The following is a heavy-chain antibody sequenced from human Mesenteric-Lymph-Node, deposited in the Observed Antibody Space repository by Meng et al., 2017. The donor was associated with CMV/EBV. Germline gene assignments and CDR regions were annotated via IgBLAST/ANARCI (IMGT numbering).Heavy chain of an antibody. CDR3: AAKIVVVPAAPRGWFDP. Sequence: GGSWSGNYWSWVRQPPGKGLEWIGEINHSGSTNYNPSLKRRVTISVDTSKNQFSLKLSAVTAADTAVYYCAAKIVVVPAAPRGWFDPWGQGTLVTVSS. CDR2: INHSGST. V-gene: IGHV4-34*01. J-gene: IGHJ5*02. D-gene: IGHD2-2*01. CDR1: GGSWSGNY.